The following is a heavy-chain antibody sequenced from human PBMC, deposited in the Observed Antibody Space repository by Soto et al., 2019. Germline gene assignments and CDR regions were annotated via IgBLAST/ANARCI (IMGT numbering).Heavy chain of an antibody. J-gene: IGHJ4*02. CDR1: GFTFSSYA. CDR3: ARDGSIAVADYFDY. V-gene: IGHV3-30-3*01. CDR2: ISYDGSNK. Sequence: QVQLVESGGGVVQPGRSLRLSCAASGFTFSSYAMHWVRQAPGKGLEWVAVISYDGSNKYYADSVKGRFTISRDNSKNTLYLQMNSLRAEDTAVYYCARDGSIAVADYFDYWGQGTLVTVSS. D-gene: IGHD6-19*01.